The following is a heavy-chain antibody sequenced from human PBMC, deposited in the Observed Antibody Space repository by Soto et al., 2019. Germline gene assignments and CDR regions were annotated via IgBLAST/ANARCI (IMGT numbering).Heavy chain of an antibody. J-gene: IGHJ3*02. CDR1: RFSFSSYA. Sequence: GGSLRLSCAASRFSFSSYAMSWVRQAPGKGLEWVSGISGSGGSTYYADSVKGRFTISRDNSKNTLYLQMNSLRAEDTAVYYCAKDRGDYYDSSGYLGDAFDIWGQGTMVTVSS. CDR3: AKDRGDYYDSSGYLGDAFDI. D-gene: IGHD3-22*01. CDR2: ISGSGGST. V-gene: IGHV3-23*01.